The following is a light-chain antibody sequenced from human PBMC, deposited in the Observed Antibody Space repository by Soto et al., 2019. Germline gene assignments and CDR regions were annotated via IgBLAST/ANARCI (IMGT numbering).Light chain of an antibody. CDR1: QSVSTY. CDR2: DAS. J-gene: IGKJ1*01. Sequence: EIVLTHSPDTLAVSPLYRPTLXSKASQSVSTYLAWYQQKPGQAPRLLIFDASSRAPGIPARFSGSGSGTEFTLTISSLQSEDFAVYYCQQHNSWPWTFGQGTKVDIK. V-gene: IGKV3D-15*01. CDR3: QQHNSWPWT.